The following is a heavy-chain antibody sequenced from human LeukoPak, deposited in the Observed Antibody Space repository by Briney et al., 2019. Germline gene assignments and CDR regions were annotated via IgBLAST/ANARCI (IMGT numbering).Heavy chain of an antibody. Sequence: GGSLRLSCAASGFTFDDYAMHWVRQAPGKGLEWVSGISWNSGSIGYADSVKGRFTISRDNAKNSLYLQMNSLRAEDTAFYYCAKGRPSIAAALDWFDPWGQGTLVTVSS. V-gene: IGHV3-9*01. D-gene: IGHD6-13*01. CDR3: AKGRPSIAAALDWFDP. CDR1: GFTFDDYA. J-gene: IGHJ5*02. CDR2: ISWNSGSI.